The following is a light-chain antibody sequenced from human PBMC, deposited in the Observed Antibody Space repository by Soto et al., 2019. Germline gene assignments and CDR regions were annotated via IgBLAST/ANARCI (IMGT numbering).Light chain of an antibody. CDR3: CSYAGSYTYV. V-gene: IGLV2-11*01. J-gene: IGLJ1*01. CDR2: DDD. Sequence: QSALTQPRSVSGSPGQSVTISGTGTSSDVGGYGYVSWYRQHPGKAPKLMIYDDDERPSGVPGRFSGSKSGNTASLTISGLQAEDEADYYCCSYAGSYTYVFGTGTKLTVL. CDR1: SSDVGGYGY.